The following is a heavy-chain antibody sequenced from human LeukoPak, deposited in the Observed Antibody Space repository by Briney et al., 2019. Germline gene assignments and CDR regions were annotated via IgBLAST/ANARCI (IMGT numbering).Heavy chain of an antibody. V-gene: IGHV1-2*02. J-gene: IGHJ5*02. CDR2: INPNSGGT. D-gene: IGHD3-10*01. CDR1: GYTFTSYD. CDR3: ARSMPRSGSYYVWFDP. Sequence: GASVKVSCKASGYTFTSYDINWVRQATGQGLEWMGWINPNSGGTNYAQKFQGRVTMTRDTSISTAYMELSRLRSDDTAVYYCARSMPRSGSYYVWFDPWGQGTLVTVSS.